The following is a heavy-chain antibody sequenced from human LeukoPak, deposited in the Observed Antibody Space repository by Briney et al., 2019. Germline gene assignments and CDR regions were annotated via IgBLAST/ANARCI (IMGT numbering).Heavy chain of an antibody. J-gene: IGHJ5*02. Sequence: SETLSLTCTVSGGSIRSTYYWGWIRQPPGKGLEWIGSIYYSGNTYYNPSLESRVTISVDTSKNQFSLELSSVTAADTAVYYCARDIVRYCSGGSCYYNWFDPWGQGTLVTVSS. CDR2: IYYSGNT. D-gene: IGHD2-15*01. CDR1: GGSIRSTYY. V-gene: IGHV4-39*07. CDR3: ARDIVRYCSGGSCYYNWFDP.